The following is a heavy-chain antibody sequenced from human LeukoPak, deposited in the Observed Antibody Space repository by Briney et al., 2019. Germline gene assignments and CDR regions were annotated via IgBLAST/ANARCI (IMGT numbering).Heavy chain of an antibody. CDR3: AISSTIARYYYGMDV. D-gene: IGHD2-2*01. CDR2: IYYSGST. V-gene: IGHV4-59*12. Sequence: SETLSLTCTVSGGSISSYYWSWIRQPPGKGLEWIGYIYYSGSTNYNPSLKSRVTISVDTSKNQFSLKLSSVTAADTAVYYCAISSTIARYYYGMDVWGQGTTVTVSS. CDR1: GGSISSYY. J-gene: IGHJ6*02.